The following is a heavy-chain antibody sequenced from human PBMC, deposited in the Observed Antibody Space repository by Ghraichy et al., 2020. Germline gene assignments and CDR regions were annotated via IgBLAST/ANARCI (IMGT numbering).Heavy chain of an antibody. CDR1: GFTFSSYG. V-gene: IGHV3-30*18. J-gene: IGHJ4*02. CDR3: AKDIRSWPLSVDY. CDR2: ISYDGSNK. D-gene: IGHD3-10*01. Sequence: GGSLRLSCAASGFTFSSYGMHWVRQAPGKGLEWVAVISYDGSNKYYADSVKGRFTISRDNSKNTLYLQMNSLRAEDTAVYYCAKDIRSWPLSVDYWGQGTLVTVSS.